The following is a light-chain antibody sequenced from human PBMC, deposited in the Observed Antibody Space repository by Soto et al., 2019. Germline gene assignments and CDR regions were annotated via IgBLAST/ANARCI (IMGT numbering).Light chain of an antibody. CDR1: NSNNGVGYD. CDR2: DNS. CDR3: QSYDRSLSGSRV. Sequence: QSVLTQPPSASGTPGQRVTISCSGSNSNNGVGYDVHWYQQLPGTAPKPLIYDNSNRPSGVPDRFSGSKSGTSASLAITGLQAEDEADYYCQSYDRSLSGSRVFGTGTKVTVL. J-gene: IGLJ1*01. V-gene: IGLV1-40*01.